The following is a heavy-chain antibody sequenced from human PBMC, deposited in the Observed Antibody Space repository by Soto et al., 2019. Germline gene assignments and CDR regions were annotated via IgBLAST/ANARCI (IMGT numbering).Heavy chain of an antibody. CDR2: IYYSGST. J-gene: IGHJ5*02. CDR3: AREIRSTNNNWFDP. D-gene: IGHD6-13*01. V-gene: IGHV4-59*01. Sequence: SETLSLTCTVSGDSISSYYWSWIRQPPGKGLEWIGYIYYSGSTNYNPSLKSRVTISVDTSKNQFSLKLSSVTAADTAVYYCAREIRSTNNNWFDPWGQGTLVTVSS. CDR1: GDSISSYY.